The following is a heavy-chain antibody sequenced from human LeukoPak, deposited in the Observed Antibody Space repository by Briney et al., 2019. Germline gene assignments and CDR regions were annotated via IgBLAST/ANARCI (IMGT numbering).Heavy chain of an antibody. D-gene: IGHD3-16*01. Sequence: SVKVSCKASGYTFSDYAMNWVRQAPGQGLEWMGRIIPILGIANYAQKFQGRVTITADKSTSTAYMELSSLRSEDTAVYYCASWGYSGAFDIWGQGTMVTVSS. CDR1: GYTFSDYA. CDR3: ASWGYSGAFDI. CDR2: IIPILGIA. J-gene: IGHJ3*02. V-gene: IGHV1-69*04.